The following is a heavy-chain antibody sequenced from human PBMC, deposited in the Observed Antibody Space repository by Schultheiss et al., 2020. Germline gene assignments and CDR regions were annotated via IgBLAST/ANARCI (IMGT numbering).Heavy chain of an antibody. Sequence: GGSLRLSCAASAFTFSSYWMHWVRQAPGKGLVWVSRINSDGSRTNYADSVKGRYTISRDNAKNTLYLQMNSLRAEDTAVYYCARDIGGGHAFNIWGQGTMVTVSS. J-gene: IGHJ3*02. CDR1: AFTFSSYW. D-gene: IGHD3-10*01. CDR3: ARDIGGGHAFNI. V-gene: IGHV3-74*01. CDR2: INSDGSRT.